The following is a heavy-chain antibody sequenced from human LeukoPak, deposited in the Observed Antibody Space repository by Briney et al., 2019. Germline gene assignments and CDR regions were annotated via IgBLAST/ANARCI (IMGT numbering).Heavy chain of an antibody. Sequence: ASVKVSCKASGYTFTSYYMHWVRQAPGQGLEWMGIINPSGGSTSYAQKFQGRVTMTTDTSTSTAYMELRSLRSDDTAVYYCARGPYSSGWYQRPYFDYWGQGTLVTVSS. CDR1: GYTFTSYY. CDR3: ARGPYSSGWYQRPYFDY. V-gene: IGHV1-46*01. D-gene: IGHD6-19*01. CDR2: INPSGGST. J-gene: IGHJ4*02.